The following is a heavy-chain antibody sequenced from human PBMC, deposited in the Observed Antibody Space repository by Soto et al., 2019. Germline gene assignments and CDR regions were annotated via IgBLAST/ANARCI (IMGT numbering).Heavy chain of an antibody. CDR1: GYSFTSYW. CDR3: ATRHCRGGSCYYGVRYAFDI. V-gene: IGHV5-51*01. D-gene: IGHD2-15*01. Sequence: GESLKISCKGSGYSFTSYWIGWVRQMPGKGLEWMGIIYPGDSDTRYSPSFQGQVTISADKSISTAYLQWSSLKASDTAMYYCATRHCRGGSCYYGVRYAFDIWRQRKMVTVSS. CDR2: IYPGDSDT. J-gene: IGHJ3*02.